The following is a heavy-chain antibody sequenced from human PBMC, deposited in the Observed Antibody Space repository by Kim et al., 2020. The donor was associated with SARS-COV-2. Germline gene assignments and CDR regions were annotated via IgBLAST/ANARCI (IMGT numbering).Heavy chain of an antibody. CDR1: GFTFSTYS. CDR2: ITSSSSYL. D-gene: IGHD3-3*01. V-gene: IGHV3-21*01. J-gene: IGHJ4*02. Sequence: GGSLRLSCTASGFTFSTYSMNWVRQAPGKGLEWVSSITSSSSYLYYADSVKGRFTISRDNAKNSLSLQMNSLRAEDTAVYFCARGLGHFDYWGQGALVTVSS. CDR3: ARGLGHFDY.